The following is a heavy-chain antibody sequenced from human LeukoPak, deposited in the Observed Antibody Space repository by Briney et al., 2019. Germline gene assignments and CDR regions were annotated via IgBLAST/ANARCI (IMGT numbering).Heavy chain of an antibody. Sequence: HPGGSLRLSCAASGFTFTHYGMNWVRQAPGKGLEWVSGIRANGETTYYADSVRGRFTISRDNSKNTLYLQMNSLRAEDTAVYYCAKSQWFEWFDPWGQGTLVTVSS. D-gene: IGHD3-22*01. CDR3: AKSQWFEWFDP. V-gene: IGHV3-23*01. CDR1: GFTFTHYG. J-gene: IGHJ5*02. CDR2: IRANGETT.